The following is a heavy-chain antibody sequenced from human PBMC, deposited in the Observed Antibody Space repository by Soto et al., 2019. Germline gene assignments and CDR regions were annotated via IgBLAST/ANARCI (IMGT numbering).Heavy chain of an antibody. Sequence: EVQLLESGGGFVQPGGSLRLSCAATGFTFSVYAMNWVRQAPGKGLEWVSSISSGRPDIFYADSVRGRFTISRDDAKKSLFLQMNSLRADDTAVYYCARDHLGIAAGDFDLWGQGTLVTVSS. V-gene: IGHV3-21*01. CDR1: GFTFSVYA. D-gene: IGHD6-19*01. J-gene: IGHJ4*02. CDR3: ARDHLGIAAGDFDL. CDR2: ISSGRPDI.